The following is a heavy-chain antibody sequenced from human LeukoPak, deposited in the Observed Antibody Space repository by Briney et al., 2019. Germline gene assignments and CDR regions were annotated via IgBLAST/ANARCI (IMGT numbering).Heavy chain of an antibody. J-gene: IGHJ5*02. D-gene: IGHD4/OR15-4a*01. CDR3: ARLYGDWIDP. CDR2: ISGGSGTI. CDR1: GFTFTNYN. Sequence: GGSLRLSCAASGFTFTNYNMNWFRQAPGKGLELISYISGGSGTIYYADSVRGRFTVSRDNAKDSLWLQMNNLRVEDTAVLFCARLYGDWIDPWGPGTLVTVYS. V-gene: IGHV3-48*01.